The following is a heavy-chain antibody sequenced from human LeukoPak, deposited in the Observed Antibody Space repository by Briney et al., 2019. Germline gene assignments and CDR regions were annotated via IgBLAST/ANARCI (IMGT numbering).Heavy chain of an antibody. CDR2: IYTSGST. Sequence: SETLSLTCTVSGGSISSYYWSWIRQPAGKGLEWIGRIYTSGSTNYNPSLKSRDTMSVDTSKNQFSLKLSSVTAADTAVYYCARHGEAAAPGGGWYYFDYWGQGTLVTVSS. D-gene: IGHD6-13*01. CDR3: ARHGEAAAPGGGWYYFDY. V-gene: IGHV4-4*07. CDR1: GGSISSYY. J-gene: IGHJ4*02.